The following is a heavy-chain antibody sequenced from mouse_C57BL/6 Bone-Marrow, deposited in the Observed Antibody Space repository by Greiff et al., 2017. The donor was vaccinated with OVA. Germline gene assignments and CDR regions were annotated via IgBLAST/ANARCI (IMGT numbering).Heavy chain of an antibody. J-gene: IGHJ2*01. Sequence: VQLQQSGAELVKPGASVKLSCKASGYTFTSYWMHWVKQRPGQGLEWIGMIHPSSGSTNYNEKFKSKATLTVDKSSSTAYMQLSSLTSEDSAVYYCARGDYYGSSSYYFDYWGQGTTLTVSS. V-gene: IGHV1-64*01. CDR3: ARGDYYGSSSYYFDY. D-gene: IGHD1-1*01. CDR1: GYTFTSYW. CDR2: IHPSSGST.